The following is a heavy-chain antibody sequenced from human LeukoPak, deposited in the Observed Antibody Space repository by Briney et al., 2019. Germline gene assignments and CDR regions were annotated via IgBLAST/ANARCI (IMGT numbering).Heavy chain of an antibody. Sequence: GGSLRLSCAASGFTFSSYSMNWVRQAPGKGLEWVSSISSTSIYIYYADSVKGRFTISRDNSKNTLYLQMNSLRAEDTAVYYCARGPSGYHNTGGQGTLVTVSS. D-gene: IGHD5-12*01. CDR1: GFTFSSYS. CDR3: ARGPSGYHNT. V-gene: IGHV3-21*01. J-gene: IGHJ4*02. CDR2: ISSTSIYI.